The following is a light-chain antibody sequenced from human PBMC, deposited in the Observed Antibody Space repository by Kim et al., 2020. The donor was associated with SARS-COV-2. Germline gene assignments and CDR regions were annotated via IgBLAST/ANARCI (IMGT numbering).Light chain of an antibody. CDR2: VAS. Sequence: LTPVKRATPSSRASQSVSRNYVAWYQQKPGEAPRLLIYVASYRANVIPDRFSGSGSVTDFTLTISRLEPEDFAVYYCQQYGTSPSFGGGTKVDIK. V-gene: IGKV3-20*01. CDR1: QSVSRNY. CDR3: QQYGTSPS. J-gene: IGKJ4*01.